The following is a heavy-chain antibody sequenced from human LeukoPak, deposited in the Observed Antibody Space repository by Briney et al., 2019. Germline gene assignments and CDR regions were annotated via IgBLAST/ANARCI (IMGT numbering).Heavy chain of an antibody. Sequence: PSETLSLTCTVSGGSISSSSYYWGWIRQPPGKGLEWIGYIYYSGSTNYNPSLKSRVTISVDTSKNQFSLKLSSVTAADTAVYYCARDLSGFDIWGQGTMVTVSS. CDR1: GGSISSSSYY. V-gene: IGHV4-61*01. CDR3: ARDLSGFDI. D-gene: IGHD2/OR15-2a*01. J-gene: IGHJ3*02. CDR2: IYYSGST.